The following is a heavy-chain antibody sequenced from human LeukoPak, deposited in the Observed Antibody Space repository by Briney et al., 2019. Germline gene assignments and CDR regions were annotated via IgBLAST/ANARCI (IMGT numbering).Heavy chain of an antibody. J-gene: IGHJ4*02. CDR3: ASSIAARFFDY. CDR2: ISYDGSNK. Sequence: GGSLRLSCAASGFTFSSYAMHWVRQAPGKGLEWVAVISYDGSNKYYADSVKGRFTISRDNSKNTLYLRMNSLRAEDTAVYYCASSIAARFFDYWGQGTLVTVSS. V-gene: IGHV3-30-3*01. D-gene: IGHD6-6*01. CDR1: GFTFSSYA.